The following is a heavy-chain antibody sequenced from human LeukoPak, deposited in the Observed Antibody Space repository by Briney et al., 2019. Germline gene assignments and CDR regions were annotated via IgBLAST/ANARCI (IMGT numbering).Heavy chain of an antibody. J-gene: IGHJ3*01. Sequence: RSGGSLRLSCAASGFTFSSYAMSWVRQAPGKGLEWVADIRQDGSDKYYVDSVKGRFIISRDNAKKSVSLHMNNLRVEDTAVYYCVVYKYILSWSAFDFWGRGTMVTVSS. CDR3: VVYKYILSWSAFDF. CDR1: GFTFSSYA. D-gene: IGHD6-13*01. CDR2: IRQDGSDK. V-gene: IGHV3-7*01.